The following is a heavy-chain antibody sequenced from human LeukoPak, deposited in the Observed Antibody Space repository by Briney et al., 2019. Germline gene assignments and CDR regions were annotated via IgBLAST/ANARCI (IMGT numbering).Heavy chain of an antibody. Sequence: PGGSLSLSCAASGFTFSSYSMNWVRQAPGKGLEWVSSISSSSSYIYYADSVKGRFTISRDNAKNSLYLQMNSLRAEDTAVYYCARGDGATSNDAFDIWGQGTMVTVSS. J-gene: IGHJ3*02. CDR2: ISSSSSYI. V-gene: IGHV3-21*01. D-gene: IGHD5-12*01. CDR3: ARGDGATSNDAFDI. CDR1: GFTFSSYS.